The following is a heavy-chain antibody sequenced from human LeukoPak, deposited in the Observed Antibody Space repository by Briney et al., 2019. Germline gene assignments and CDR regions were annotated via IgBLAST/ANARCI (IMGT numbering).Heavy chain of an antibody. Sequence: GGSLRLSCAASGFTFSSFAMHWVRQAPGKGLEWVAVISFDGTIKYYADSVKGRFTISRDNSKNTLYLQMDSLTTEDTAVYFCAKVGECGGDCYYDAFDVWGQGTIVTVSS. D-gene: IGHD2-21*01. J-gene: IGHJ3*01. CDR3: AKVGECGGDCYYDAFDV. V-gene: IGHV3-30-3*01. CDR2: ISFDGTIK. CDR1: GFTFSSFA.